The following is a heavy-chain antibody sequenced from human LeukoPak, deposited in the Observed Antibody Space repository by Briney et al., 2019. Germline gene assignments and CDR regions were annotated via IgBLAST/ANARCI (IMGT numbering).Heavy chain of an antibody. J-gene: IGHJ5*02. D-gene: IGHD1-20*01. CDR1: GFSLSTSGVG. CDR2: IYWDDDK. V-gene: IGHV2-5*02. CDR3: AHSPYNWNGSPRWFDP. Sequence: ESGPTLVKPTQTLTLTCTFSGFSLSTSGVGVGWIRQPPGKALEWLALIYWDDDKRYSPSLKSRLTITKDTSKNQVVLTMTNMDPVDTATYYCAHSPYNWNGSPRWFDPWGQGTLVTVSS.